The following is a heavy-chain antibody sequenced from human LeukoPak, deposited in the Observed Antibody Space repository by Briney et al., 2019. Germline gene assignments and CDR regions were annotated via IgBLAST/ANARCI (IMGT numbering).Heavy chain of an antibody. Sequence: GGSLRLSCAASGFTFSSYWMGWVRQAPGKGLEWVANIKQDGSEKYYVDSVKGRFTISRDNAKNSLYLQMNSLRAEDTAVYYCARLMVRGVITDDAFDIWGQGTMVTVSS. CDR1: GFTFSSYW. J-gene: IGHJ3*02. CDR3: ARLMVRGVITDDAFDI. CDR2: IKQDGSEK. V-gene: IGHV3-7*01. D-gene: IGHD3-10*01.